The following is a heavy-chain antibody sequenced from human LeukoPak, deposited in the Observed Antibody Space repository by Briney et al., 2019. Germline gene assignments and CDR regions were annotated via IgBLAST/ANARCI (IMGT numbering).Heavy chain of an antibody. Sequence: GGSLRLSCAASGFTFSSYEMHWVRQAPGKGPEWISVITTSGSTIYYADSVKGRLTMSRDNARNSLYLQMNSLRAEDTALYYCVRGKYPGYDNAGEYWGQGTLVTVSS. D-gene: IGHD5-12*01. CDR2: ITTSGSTI. V-gene: IGHV3-48*03. CDR3: VRGKYPGYDNAGEY. J-gene: IGHJ4*02. CDR1: GFTFSSYE.